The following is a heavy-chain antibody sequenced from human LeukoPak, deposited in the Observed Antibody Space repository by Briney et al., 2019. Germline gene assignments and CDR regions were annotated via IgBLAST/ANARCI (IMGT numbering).Heavy chain of an antibody. D-gene: IGHD4-17*01. CDR1: GGSISSGDYY. CDR2: IYYSGST. J-gene: IGHJ4*02. Sequence: SETPSLTCTVSGGSISSGDYYWSWISHPPGNGLEWGEYIYYSGSTYYNPSLKRRVTISVDTPTNQFSRRLISVTPAHTAVYYCARADGDYAGYWGQGTLVTVSS. V-gene: IGHV4-30-4*08. CDR3: ARADGDYAGY.